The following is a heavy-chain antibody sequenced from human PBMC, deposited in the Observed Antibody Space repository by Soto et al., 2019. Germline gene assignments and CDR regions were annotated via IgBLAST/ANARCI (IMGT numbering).Heavy chain of an antibody. Sequence: QVQLVQSGAEVKKPGSSVKVSCKASGGAFGSYAINWVRQAPGQGLEWMGGIIPMFDTTNYAQRFQGRVTVTEDESTSTVYLELTRLRSEETAMYYCTRPRGYSSGYWGQDFWGQGTMVTVSS. D-gene: IGHD5-12*01. V-gene: IGHV1-69*01. CDR1: GGAFGSYA. J-gene: IGHJ4*02. CDR3: TRPRGYSSGYWGQDF. CDR2: IIPMFDTT.